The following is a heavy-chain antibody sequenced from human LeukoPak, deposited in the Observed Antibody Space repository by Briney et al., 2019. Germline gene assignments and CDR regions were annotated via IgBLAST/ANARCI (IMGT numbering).Heavy chain of an antibody. D-gene: IGHD2-15*01. CDR1: GGSISSYY. Sequence: PSETLSLTCTVSGGSISSYYWSWLRQPAGKGLEWIGRIYTSGSTNYNPSLKSRVTISVDKSKNQFSLKLSSVTAADTAMYYCARDLVYCSGGSCYSNNWFDPWGQGTLVTVSS. V-gene: IGHV4-4*07. J-gene: IGHJ5*02. CDR3: ARDLVYCSGGSCYSNNWFDP. CDR2: IYTSGST.